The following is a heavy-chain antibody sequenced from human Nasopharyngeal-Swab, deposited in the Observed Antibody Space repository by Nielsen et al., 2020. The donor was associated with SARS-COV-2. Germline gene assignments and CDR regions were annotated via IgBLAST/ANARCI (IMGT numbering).Heavy chain of an antibody. Sequence: SVKVSCKASGGTFSSYAISWVRQAPGQGLEWMGGIIPIFGTANYAQKFQGRVTITADESTSTAYMELSSLRSEATAVYYCARGGGEELWSKNYYYYGMDVWGQGTTVTVSS. V-gene: IGHV1-69*13. CDR3: ARGGGEELWSKNYYYYGMDV. J-gene: IGHJ6*02. CDR1: GGTFSSYA. D-gene: IGHD5-18*01. CDR2: IIPIFGTA.